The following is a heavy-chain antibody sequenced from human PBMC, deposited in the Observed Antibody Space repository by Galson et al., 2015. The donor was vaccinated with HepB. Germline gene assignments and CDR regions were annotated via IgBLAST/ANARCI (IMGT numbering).Heavy chain of an antibody. Sequence: SLRLSCAATGFTSRTFAMHWVRQAPGKGLEWVAVISYDGRNQYYADSVKGRITISRDNSINTLSLQMRSLRDEDTAMYYCASRHSYFRSGTWYNVADYWGQGTLVSVSS. V-gene: IGHV3-30*04. J-gene: IGHJ4*02. CDR1: GFTSRTFA. CDR3: ASRHSYFRSGTWYNVADY. D-gene: IGHD3-10*01. CDR2: ISYDGRNQ.